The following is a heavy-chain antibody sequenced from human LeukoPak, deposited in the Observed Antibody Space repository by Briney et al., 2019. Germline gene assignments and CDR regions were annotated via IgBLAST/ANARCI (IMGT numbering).Heavy chain of an antibody. D-gene: IGHD6-19*01. CDR2: IHYSGST. CDR1: GGSISSSSDY. J-gene: IGHJ5*02. Sequence: TSETLSLTCTVSGGSISSSSDYWGWIRQPPGKGLEWIGSIHYSGSTYYNPSLKSRVTISVDTSKKQCSLRLSSVTAADTAVYYCARNIRYSSGLNWFDPWGQGTLVTVPS. CDR3: ARNIRYSSGLNWFDP. V-gene: IGHV4-39*01.